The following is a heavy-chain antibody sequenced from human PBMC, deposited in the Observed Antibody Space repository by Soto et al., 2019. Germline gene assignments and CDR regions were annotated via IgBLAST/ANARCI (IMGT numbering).Heavy chain of an antibody. CDR3: ARGDGSSSGDYYYGMDV. CDR2: IYYSGST. D-gene: IGHD6-6*01. CDR1: GGSISSGGYY. J-gene: IGHJ6*02. Sequence: PSETLSLTCTVSGGSISSGGYYWSWIRQHPGKGLEWIGYIYYSGSTYYNPSLKSRVTISVDTSKNQFSLKLSSVTAADTAVYYCARGDGSSSGDYYYGMDVWGQGTTVIVSS. V-gene: IGHV4-31*03.